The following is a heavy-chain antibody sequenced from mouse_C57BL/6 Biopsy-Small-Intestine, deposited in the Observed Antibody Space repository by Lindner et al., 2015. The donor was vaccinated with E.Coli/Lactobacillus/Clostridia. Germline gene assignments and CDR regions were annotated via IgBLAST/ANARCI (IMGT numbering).Heavy chain of an antibody. V-gene: IGHV1-18*01. D-gene: IGHD1-3*01. Sequence: SVKVSCKASGYTFTDYYMHWVRQAPGQGLEWMGWINPNSGDTYYAQKFQGRVTMTRDTSTSTVYMELGSPRSEDTAIYYCARVTGWSGYYFDYWGQGTLVTVSS. CDR1: GYTFTDYY. CDR2: INPNSGDT. J-gene: IGHJ2*01. CDR3: ARVTGWSGYYFDY.